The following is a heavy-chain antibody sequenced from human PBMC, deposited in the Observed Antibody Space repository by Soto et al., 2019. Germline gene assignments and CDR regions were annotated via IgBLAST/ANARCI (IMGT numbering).Heavy chain of an antibody. Sequence: SETLSLTCTVSGGSISSYYWSWIRQPPGKGLEWIGYIYYSGSTNYNPSLKSRVTISVDTSKNQFSLKLSSVTAADTAVYYCARVGDPGYSSSRDYYYYGMDVWGQGTTVTVSS. CDR3: ARVGDPGYSSSRDYYYYGMDV. CDR1: GGSISSYY. D-gene: IGHD6-13*01. V-gene: IGHV4-59*01. CDR2: IYYSGST. J-gene: IGHJ6*02.